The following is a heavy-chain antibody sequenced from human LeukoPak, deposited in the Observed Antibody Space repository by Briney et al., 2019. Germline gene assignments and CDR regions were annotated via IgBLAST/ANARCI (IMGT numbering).Heavy chain of an antibody. J-gene: IGHJ6*04. CDR1: GGTFSSYA. V-gene: IGHV1-69*01. CDR2: IIPIFGTA. D-gene: IGHD2-2*01. CDR3: ARIVPICSSTSCYDV. Sequence: GSSVKVSCKASGGTFSSYAISWVRQAPGQGLECMGGIIPIFGTANYAQKFQGRVTITADESTSTAYMELSSLRSEDTAVYYCARIVPICSSTSCYDVWGKGTTVTVSS.